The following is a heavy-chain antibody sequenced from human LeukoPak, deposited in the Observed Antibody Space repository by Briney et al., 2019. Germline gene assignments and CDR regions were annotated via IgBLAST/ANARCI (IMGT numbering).Heavy chain of an antibody. CDR1: GDSVSTTSGT. J-gene: IGHJ5*02. CDR3: ARGRYFIGLGP. Sequence: QTLSPTCAISGDSVSTTSGTWDWIRQSPSGGLEWLGRTYYKSAWYNDYAVSVQSRITINPDTSKNQFSLQLNSVTPEDTAVYYCARGRYFIGLGPWGQGTLVTVSS. CDR2: TYYKSAWYN. D-gene: IGHD3-9*01. V-gene: IGHV6-1*01.